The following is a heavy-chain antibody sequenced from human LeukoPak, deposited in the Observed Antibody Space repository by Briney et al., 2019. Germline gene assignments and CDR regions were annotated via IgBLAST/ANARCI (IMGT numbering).Heavy chain of an antibody. CDR1: GYTFTSYG. CDR3: AREYCSSTSCYRFVDY. CDR2: ISAYNGNT. Sequence: RASVKVSCKASGYTFTSYGISWVRQAPGQGLEWMGWISAYNGNTNYAQKLQGRVTMTTDTSTSTAYMELRSLRSDDTAVYYCAREYCSSTSCYRFVDYWGQGTLVTVSS. V-gene: IGHV1-18*01. J-gene: IGHJ4*02. D-gene: IGHD2-2*02.